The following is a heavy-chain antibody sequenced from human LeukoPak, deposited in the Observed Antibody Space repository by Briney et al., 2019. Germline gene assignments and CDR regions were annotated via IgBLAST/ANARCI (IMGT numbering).Heavy chain of an antibody. CDR2: IYYSGSI. Sequence: SETLSLTCTVSGGSISSSSYYWGWIRQPPGKGLEWIGSIYYSGSIYYNPSLKSRVTISVDTSKNQFSLKLSSVTAADTAVYYCASKAVAGTFSRFDPWGQGTLVTVSS. J-gene: IGHJ5*02. V-gene: IGHV4-39*01. CDR3: ASKAVAGTFSRFDP. CDR1: GGSISSSSYY. D-gene: IGHD6-19*01.